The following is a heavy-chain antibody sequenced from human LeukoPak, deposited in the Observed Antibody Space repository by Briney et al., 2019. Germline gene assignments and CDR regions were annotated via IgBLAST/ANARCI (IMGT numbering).Heavy chain of an antibody. CDR3: ARDYPGYSGYDAREDAFDI. CDR1: GFTVSSNY. J-gene: IGHJ3*02. V-gene: IGHV3-53*01. Sequence: PGGSLRLSCAASGFTVSSNYMSWVRQAPGKGLEWVSVIYSGGSTYYADSVKGRFTISRDNSKNTLYLQMNSLRAEDTAVYYCARDYPGYSGYDAREDAFDIWGQGTMATVSS. CDR2: IYSGGST. D-gene: IGHD5-12*01.